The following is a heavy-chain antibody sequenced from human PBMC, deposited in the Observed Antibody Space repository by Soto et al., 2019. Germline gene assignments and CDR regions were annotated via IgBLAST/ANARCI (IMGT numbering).Heavy chain of an antibody. CDR1: GYSFDYYW. V-gene: IGHV5-51*01. J-gene: IGHJ4*02. CDR2: IYPGDSDT. D-gene: IGHD3-16*01. CDR3: ARRATYYHYFDY. Sequence: GESLKISCKGPGYSFDYYWIAWVRQLPGKGLEYMGIIYPGDSDTRYSPSFQGQVTISADKSTSTAYVQWSSLKASDTAIYYCARRATYYHYFDYWGQGTLVTVSS.